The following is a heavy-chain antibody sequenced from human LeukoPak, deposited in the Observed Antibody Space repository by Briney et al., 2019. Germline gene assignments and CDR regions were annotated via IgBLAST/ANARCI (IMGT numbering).Heavy chain of an antibody. CDR3: AKEPYYYDSSGYFL. Sequence: GGSLRLSCATSGFTFSTYAMTWVRQAPGKGLELVSAVSGSASSTYYADSVKGRFTNSRDNSKNTLYLQMNSLRAEDTAVYYCAKEPYYYDSSGYFLWGQGTLVTVSS. CDR1: GFTFSTYA. V-gene: IGHV3-23*01. J-gene: IGHJ4*02. CDR2: VSGSASST. D-gene: IGHD3-22*01.